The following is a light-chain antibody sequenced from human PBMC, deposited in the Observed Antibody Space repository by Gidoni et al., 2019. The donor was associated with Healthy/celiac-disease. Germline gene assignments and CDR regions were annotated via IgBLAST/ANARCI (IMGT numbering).Light chain of an antibody. V-gene: IGKV1-5*03. CDR3: QQYNSYPIT. CDR2: KAS. CDR1: QSISSW. J-gene: IGKJ5*01. Sequence: DIQMTPSPSTLSASVGDRVTITCRASQSISSWLAWYQQKPGKAPKLLIYKASSLESGVPSRFSGSGSGTEFTLTISSLQPDDFATYYCQQYNSYPITVGQGTRLEIK.